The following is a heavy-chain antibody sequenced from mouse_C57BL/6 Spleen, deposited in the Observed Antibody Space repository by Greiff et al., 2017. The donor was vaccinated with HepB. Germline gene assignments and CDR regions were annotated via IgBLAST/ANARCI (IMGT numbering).Heavy chain of an antibody. D-gene: IGHD1-1*01. CDR3: ARGHYGSSFDY. Sequence: VQLVESGPEMVKPGASVKISCKASGYAFSSSWMNWVKQRPGKGLEWIGRIYPGDGDTNYNGKFKGKATLTADKSSSTAYMQLSSLTSEDSAVYFCARGHYGSSFDYWGQGTTLTVSS. CDR1: GYAFSSSW. J-gene: IGHJ2*01. V-gene: IGHV1-82*01. CDR2: IYPGDGDT.